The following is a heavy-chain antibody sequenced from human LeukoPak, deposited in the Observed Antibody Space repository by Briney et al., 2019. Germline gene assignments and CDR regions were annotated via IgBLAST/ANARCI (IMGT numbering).Heavy chain of an antibody. V-gene: IGHV3-9*01. Sequence: GGSLRLSCAASGFTFDDYAMHWVRQAPGKGLEWVSGISWNSGSIGYADSVKGRFTISRDNSKNTLYLQMNSLRAEDTAVYYCAKGTHGYNDWGQGTLVTVSS. CDR3: AKGTHGYND. CDR2: ISWNSGSI. D-gene: IGHD5-24*01. CDR1: GFTFDDYA. J-gene: IGHJ4*02.